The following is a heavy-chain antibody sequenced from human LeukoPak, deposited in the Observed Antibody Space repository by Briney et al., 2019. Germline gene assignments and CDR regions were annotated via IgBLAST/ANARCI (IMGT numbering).Heavy chain of an antibody. D-gene: IGHD2-8*01. CDR3: ARDLKGVQYGMDV. CDR1: GGTFSTYA. Sequence: SVKVSCKASGGTFSTYAISWVRQAPGQGLEWMGRIIPILGIANYAQKFQGRVTITADKSTSTAYMELSSLRSEDTAVYYCARDLKGVQYGMDVWGQGTTVTVSS. J-gene: IGHJ6*02. CDR2: IIPILGIA. V-gene: IGHV1-69*04.